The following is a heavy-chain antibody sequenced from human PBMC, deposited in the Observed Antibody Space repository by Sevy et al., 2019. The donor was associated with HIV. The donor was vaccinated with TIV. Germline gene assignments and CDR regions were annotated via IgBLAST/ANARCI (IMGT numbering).Heavy chain of an antibody. J-gene: IGHJ6*02. D-gene: IGHD3-9*01. CDR2: ISYHGRDK. V-gene: IGHV3-30*18. CDR3: AKDFTGYNGMDV. CDR1: GITFSTSG. Sequence: GGCLRLSCVVSGITFSTSGMHWVRQAPGKGLEWVAVISYHGRDKFYADSVKGRSTISRDNSKNILYLQMISLRAEDGDVYYCAKDFTGYNGMDVWGQGTMVTVSS.